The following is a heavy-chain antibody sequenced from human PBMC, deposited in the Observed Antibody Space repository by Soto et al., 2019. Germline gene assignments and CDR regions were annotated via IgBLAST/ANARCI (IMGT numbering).Heavy chain of an antibody. V-gene: IGHV3-23*01. D-gene: IGHD3-10*01. CDR1: GFTFSSYA. J-gene: IGHJ4*02. Sequence: EVQLLESGRGLVQPGGSLRLSCAASGFTFSSYALTWVRQAPGKGLEWVSAISGSGGSTYYADSVKGRFTISRDNSKNTLYLQMNSLRAEDTAVYYCAKDTYYYGSGSYRPDYWGQGTLVTVSS. CDR2: ISGSGGST. CDR3: AKDTYYYGSGSYRPDY.